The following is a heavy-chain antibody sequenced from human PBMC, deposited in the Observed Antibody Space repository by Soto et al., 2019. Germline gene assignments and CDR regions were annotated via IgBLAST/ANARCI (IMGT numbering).Heavy chain of an antibody. CDR3: ARERSNRYYYDSSGYPDY. V-gene: IGHV3-48*03. D-gene: IGHD3-22*01. CDR2: ISSSGSTI. Sequence: GGSLRLSCAASGFTFSSYEMNWVRQAPGKGLEWVSYISSSGSTIYYADSVKGRFTISRDNAKNSLYLQMNSLRAEDTAVYYCARERSNRYYYDSSGYPDYWGQGTLVTVSS. J-gene: IGHJ4*02. CDR1: GFTFSSYE.